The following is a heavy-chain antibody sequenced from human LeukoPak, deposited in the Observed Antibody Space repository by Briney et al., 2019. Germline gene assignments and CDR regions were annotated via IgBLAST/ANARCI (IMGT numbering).Heavy chain of an antibody. CDR3: ANREGGYTYDPFDY. Sequence: GGSVRLSCAASGFTFSTYAMSWVRQAPGRGLEWVLAISGSSVTTYHAVSVRGPFTISRDNTNNTLYLQMNSLRAEGTAVYYCANREGGYTYDPFDYWGQGTLVTVSS. V-gene: IGHV3-23*01. CDR2: ISGSSVTT. CDR1: GFTFSTYA. D-gene: IGHD5-18*01. J-gene: IGHJ4*02.